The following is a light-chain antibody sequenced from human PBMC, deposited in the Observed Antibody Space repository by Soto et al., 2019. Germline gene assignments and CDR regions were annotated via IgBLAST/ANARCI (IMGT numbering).Light chain of an antibody. Sequence: EIVLTQSPGTLSLSPGERDSLSCRASQSVSSSYLAWYQQKPGQAPRLLIYGASSRATGIPDRFSGSGSGTDFTLTISRLEPEDFAVYYCQQYGGSSYTFGQGTKVDIK. J-gene: IGKJ2*01. CDR2: GAS. CDR3: QQYGGSSYT. CDR1: QSVSSSY. V-gene: IGKV3-20*01.